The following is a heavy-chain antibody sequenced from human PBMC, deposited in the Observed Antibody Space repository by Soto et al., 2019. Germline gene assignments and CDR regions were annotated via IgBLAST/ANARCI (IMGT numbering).Heavy chain of an antibody. V-gene: IGHV3-53*01. CDR1: GFTVSANY. CDR2: IYTDGST. Sequence: VQLVESGGGLIQPGGSLRLSCAASGFTVSANYVTWVRQAPGKGLEWVSLIYTDGSTYYADSVKGRFTFSRDNSKNTLYLQMTNLRADDTAVYYCARVSAPLPDNWFDPWGQGTLVTVSS. J-gene: IGHJ5*02. CDR3: ARVSAPLPDNWFDP.